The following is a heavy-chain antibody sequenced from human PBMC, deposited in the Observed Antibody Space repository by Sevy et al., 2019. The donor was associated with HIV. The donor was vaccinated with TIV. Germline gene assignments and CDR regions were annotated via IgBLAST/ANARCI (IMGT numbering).Heavy chain of an antibody. CDR2: INHSGSS. CDR3: ARSPPIVVVPGAPGWFDT. D-gene: IGHD2-2*01. Sequence: SKTLSLTCAVHGGSFSGYYWNWIRQPPGKGLEWIGEINHSGSSNYNPSLKSRVTISVDTSKNQFSLKLSSVTAADTAVYYCARSPPIVVVPGAPGWFDTWGQGTLVTVSS. CDR1: GGSFSGYY. V-gene: IGHV4-34*01. J-gene: IGHJ5*02.